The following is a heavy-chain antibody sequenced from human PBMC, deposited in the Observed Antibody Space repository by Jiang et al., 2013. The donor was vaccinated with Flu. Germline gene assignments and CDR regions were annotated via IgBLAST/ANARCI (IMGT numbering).Heavy chain of an antibody. CDR2: SYHHGDK. V-gene: IGHV4-30-2*01. CDR3: ARGGGDGYETEIDF. D-gene: IGHD2-21*02. Sequence: GLVKPSQTLSLTCAVSGGSISSGGYSWSWIRQPPGKGLEWIGYSYHHGDKKYNPSLRSRVTISVDTSKNQFSLNVRSVTAADTAIYYCARGGGDGYETEIDFWGQGTLVTVSS. CDR1: GGSISSGGYS. J-gene: IGHJ4*02.